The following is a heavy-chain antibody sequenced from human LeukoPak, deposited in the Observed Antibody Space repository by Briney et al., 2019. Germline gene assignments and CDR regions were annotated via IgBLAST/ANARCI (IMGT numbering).Heavy chain of an antibody. CDR2: ISYDGSNK. CDR3: AKMGYCSGGSCYRGYMDV. Sequence: GGSLRLSCAASGFTFSSYGMHWVRQAPGKGLEWVAVISYDGSNKYYADSVKGRFTISRDNSKNTLYLQMNSLRAEDTAVYYCAKMGYCSGGSCYRGYMDVWGKGTTVTVSS. V-gene: IGHV3-30*18. D-gene: IGHD2-15*01. J-gene: IGHJ6*03. CDR1: GFTFSSYG.